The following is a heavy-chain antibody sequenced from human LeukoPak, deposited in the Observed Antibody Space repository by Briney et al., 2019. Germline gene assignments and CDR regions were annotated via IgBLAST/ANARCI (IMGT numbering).Heavy chain of an antibody. CDR3: ARGPYVGDNSGLFDY. J-gene: IGHJ4*02. CDR1: GGSIRSYY. D-gene: IGHD4-23*01. CDR2: IYYSGST. Sequence: SETLSLTCSVSGGSIRSYYWSWIRQPPGKGLEWIGYIYYSGSTNYNPSLKSRVTISLDTSKNQFSPKLSSVTAADTAVYYCARGPYVGDNSGLFDYWGQGTLVTVSS. V-gene: IGHV4-59*01.